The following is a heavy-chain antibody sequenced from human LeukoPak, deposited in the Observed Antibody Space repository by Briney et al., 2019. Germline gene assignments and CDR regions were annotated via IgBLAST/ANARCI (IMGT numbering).Heavy chain of an antibody. CDR3: ARDYAFGI. V-gene: IGHV4-59*01. Sequence: PSETLSLTCTVSGGSISSYYWSWIRQPPGKGLEWIGYIYYSGSTNYNPSLKSRVTISIDTSKNQFSLKLSSVTAADTAVYYCARDYAFGIWGQGTMVTVSS. J-gene: IGHJ3*02. CDR1: GGSISSYY. CDR2: IYYSGST.